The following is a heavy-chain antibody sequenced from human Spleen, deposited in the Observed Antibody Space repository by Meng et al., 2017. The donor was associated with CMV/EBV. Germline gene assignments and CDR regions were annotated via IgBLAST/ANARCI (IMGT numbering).Heavy chain of an antibody. CDR2: ISYDGSNK. V-gene: IGHV3-30-3*01. CDR1: GFTFSSYA. CDR3: ARETAAGTDMYYFDY. J-gene: IGHJ4*02. Sequence: GGSLRLSCAASGFTFSSYAMHWVRQAPGKGLEWVAVISYDGSNKYYADSVKGRFTISRDNTKNSLYLQMNSLRAEDTALYYCARETAAGTDMYYFDYWGQGTLVTVSS. D-gene: IGHD6-13*01.